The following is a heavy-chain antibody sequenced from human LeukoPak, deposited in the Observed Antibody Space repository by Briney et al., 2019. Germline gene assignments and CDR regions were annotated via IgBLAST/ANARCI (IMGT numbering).Heavy chain of an antibody. D-gene: IGHD5-18*01. Sequence: GSLRLSCAASGFTFSSYAMSWIRQPPGKGLEWIGEINHSGSTNYNPSLKSRVTISVDTSKNQFSLKLSSVTAADTAVYFCARSLPSETAMAALWFDPWGQGTLVTVSS. CDR2: INHSGST. CDR3: ARSLPSETAMAALWFDP. V-gene: IGHV4-34*01. CDR1: GFTFSSYA. J-gene: IGHJ5*02.